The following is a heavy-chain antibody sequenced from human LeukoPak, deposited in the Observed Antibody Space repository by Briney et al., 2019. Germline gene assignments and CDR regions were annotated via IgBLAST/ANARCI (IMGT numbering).Heavy chain of an antibody. CDR3: ARAVISFAGLIAKGFDS. CDR1: GGSFSGYY. D-gene: IGHD3-16*02. CDR2: INHSGST. J-gene: IGHJ4*02. Sequence: SETLSLTCAVYGGSFSGYYWSWIRHPPGKGLEWIGEINHSGSTNYNPSLKSRVTMSVDTSKNQFSLRLSSVTAADTAVYFCARAVISFAGLIAKGFDSWGQGTLVTISS. V-gene: IGHV4-34*01.